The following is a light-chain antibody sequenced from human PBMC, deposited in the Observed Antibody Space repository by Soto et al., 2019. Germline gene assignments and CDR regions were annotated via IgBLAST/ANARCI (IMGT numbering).Light chain of an antibody. CDR2: AVS. CDR3: QQSYITPYT. CDR1: QRISSY. J-gene: IGKJ1*01. Sequence: DIQMTQSPSSLSASVGDRVTITCRASQRISSYLNWYQQKPGSAPKLLIYAVSSLEGGVPSRFSGSGSETEFTLAISSLQPADFATYYCQQSYITPYTFGQGTKVEIK. V-gene: IGKV1-39*01.